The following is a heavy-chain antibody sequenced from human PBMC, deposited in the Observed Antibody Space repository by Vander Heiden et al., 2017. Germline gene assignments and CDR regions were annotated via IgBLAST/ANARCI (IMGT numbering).Heavy chain of an antibody. CDR1: GFSFEDYA. V-gene: IGHV3-9*01. J-gene: IGHJ4*02. D-gene: IGHD6-19*01. CDR2: IRWNSGDI. Sequence: EVQLVESGGGLVQPGRSLRLPWAASGFSFEDYAMHWVRQAPGKGLGWVSGIRWNSGDIGYADSVKGRFTISRDNAKNSLYLQMNSLRAEDTALYYCAKGYSSGWSYFDYWGQGTLVTVSS. CDR3: AKGYSSGWSYFDY.